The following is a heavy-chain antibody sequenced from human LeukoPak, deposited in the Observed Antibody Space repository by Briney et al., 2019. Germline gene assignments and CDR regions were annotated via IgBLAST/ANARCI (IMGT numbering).Heavy chain of an antibody. J-gene: IGHJ5*02. Sequence: SVKVSCKASGGTFSSYAISWVRQAPGQGREWMGGIIPIFGTANYPQKFQSRVTITTDEATSTAYIELSSLRSEDTAVYYCARDRSVHPMVRGNWFDPWGQGSLVTVSS. V-gene: IGHV1-69*05. CDR3: ARDRSVHPMVRGNWFDP. D-gene: IGHD3-10*01. CDR1: GGTFSSYA. CDR2: IIPIFGTA.